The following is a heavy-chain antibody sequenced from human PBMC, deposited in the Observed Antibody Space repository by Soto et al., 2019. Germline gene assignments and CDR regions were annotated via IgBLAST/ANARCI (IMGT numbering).Heavy chain of an antibody. CDR3: ARTYYYDSTGYYRTFDY. Sequence: LRLSCAASGFTFGSYAMSWVRLSPGKGLEWVSVAGPSGSSTFYADSVRGRFTISRDNVENTLYLQMNSLRVADTALYFCARTYYYDSTGYYRTFDYWGQGTLVTVSS. CDR2: AGPSGSST. CDR1: GFTFGSYA. J-gene: IGHJ4*02. V-gene: IGHV3-23*01. D-gene: IGHD3-22*01.